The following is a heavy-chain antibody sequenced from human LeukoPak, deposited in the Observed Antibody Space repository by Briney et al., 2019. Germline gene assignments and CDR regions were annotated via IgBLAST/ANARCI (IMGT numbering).Heavy chain of an antibody. CDR2: INHSGST. D-gene: IGHD4-11*01. CDR3: ARVRSSNYAEYFQH. J-gene: IGHJ1*01. CDR1: GGSFSGYY. Sequence: SETLSLTCAVYGGSFSGYYWSWIRQPPGKGLEWIGEINHSGSTNYNPSLKSRVTISVDTSKNQFSLKLSSVTAADTAVYYCARVRSSNYAEYFQHWGQGTLVTVSS. V-gene: IGHV4-34*01.